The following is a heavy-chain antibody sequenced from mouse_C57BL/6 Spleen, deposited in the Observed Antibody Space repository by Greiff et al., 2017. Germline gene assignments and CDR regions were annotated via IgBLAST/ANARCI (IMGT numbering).Heavy chain of an antibody. D-gene: IGHD1-1*01. CDR2: ISYDGSN. V-gene: IGHV3-6*01. CDR3: AREGITTVVEDY. J-gene: IGHJ3*01. Sequence: EVHLVESGPGLVKPSQSLSLTCSVTGYSITSGYYWNWIRQFPGNKLEWMGYISYDGSNNYNPSLKNRISITRDTSKNQFFLKLNSVTTEDTATYYCAREGITTVVEDYWGQGTLVTVSA. CDR1: GYSITSGYY.